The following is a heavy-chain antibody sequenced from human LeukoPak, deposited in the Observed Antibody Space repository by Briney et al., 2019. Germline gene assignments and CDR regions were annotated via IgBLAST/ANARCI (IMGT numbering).Heavy chain of an antibody. J-gene: IGHJ6*03. CDR2: ISSSGSTT. CDR3: AREDYDFWSGYRKYYFYYYMDV. V-gene: IGHV3-11*04. D-gene: IGHD3-3*01. Sequence: GGSLRLSCPASGFTFSDNYMSWIRQAPGKGLEWVSCISSSGSTTYYADSVKGRFTISRDNAKNSLYLQMNSLRADDTAVYYCAREDYDFWSGYRKYYFYYYMDVWGKGTTVTVSS. CDR1: GFTFSDNY.